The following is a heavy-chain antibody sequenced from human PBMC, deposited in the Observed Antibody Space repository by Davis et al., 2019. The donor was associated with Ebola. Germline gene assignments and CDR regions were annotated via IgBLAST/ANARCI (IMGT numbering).Heavy chain of an antibody. CDR2: FSGSGGST. CDR1: GFTFSSYA. CDR3: AKSPYSGPFDY. Sequence: GESLKISCAASGFTFSSYAMSWVRQAPGKGLEWVSAFSGSGGSTYYADSVKGRFTISRDNSKNTLYLQMNSLRAEDTAVYYCAKSPYSGPFDYWGQGTLVTVSS. V-gene: IGHV3-23*01. J-gene: IGHJ4*02. D-gene: IGHD4-11*01.